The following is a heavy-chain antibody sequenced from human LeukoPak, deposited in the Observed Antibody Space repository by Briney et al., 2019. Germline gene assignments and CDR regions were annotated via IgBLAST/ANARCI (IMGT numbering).Heavy chain of an antibody. CDR2: IWYDGNNK. CDR1: GFTFSNFG. CDR3: ARGETARVDY. Sequence: PGRSLRLSCTASGFTFSNFGIHWVRQAPGKGLEWVAVIWYDGNNKYYADCVKGRFTISRDTSKNTLYLQMDSLRAEDTAVYYCARGETARVDYWGQGILVTVSS. J-gene: IGHJ4*02. D-gene: IGHD3-16*01. V-gene: IGHV3-33*01.